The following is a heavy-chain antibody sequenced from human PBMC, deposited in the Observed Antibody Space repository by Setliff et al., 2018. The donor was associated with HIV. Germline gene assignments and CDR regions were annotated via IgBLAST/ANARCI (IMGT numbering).Heavy chain of an antibody. CDR2: IYISGTT. CDR3: AREHCSGGSCNGFDI. V-gene: IGHV4-4*09. CDR1: GGSISTSY. Sequence: PSETLSLTCTVSGGSISTSYWNWIRQPPGKGLEWIAYIYISGTTNYNPSLKSRVTISLDTSRNQFSLKLGSVTAADTAMYYCAREHCSGGSCNGFDIWVQGTTVTVSS. D-gene: IGHD2-15*01. J-gene: IGHJ3*02.